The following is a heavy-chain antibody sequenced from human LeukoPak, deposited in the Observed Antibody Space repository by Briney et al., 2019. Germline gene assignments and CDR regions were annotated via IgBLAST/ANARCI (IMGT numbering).Heavy chain of an antibody. Sequence: GASVKVSCKASGGTFSSYAISWVRQAPGQGLEWMGGIIPIFGTANYAQKFQGRVTITADESTSTAYMELSSLRSEDTAVYYCATFPANGGSGSYYAYDYWGQGTLVTVSS. V-gene: IGHV1-69*01. J-gene: IGHJ4*02. CDR3: ATFPANGGSGSYYAYDY. CDR2: IIPIFGTA. CDR1: GGTFSSYA. D-gene: IGHD3-10*01.